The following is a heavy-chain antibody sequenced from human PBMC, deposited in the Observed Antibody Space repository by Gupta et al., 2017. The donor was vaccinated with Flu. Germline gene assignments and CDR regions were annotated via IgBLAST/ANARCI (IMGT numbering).Heavy chain of an antibody. J-gene: IGHJ4*02. D-gene: IGHD3-9*01. CDR2: IKEDGSET. Sequence: EVQLVESGGGLVQPGGSLRLSCAASAFTFSSYWLSWVRQAPGKGLEWVANIKEDGSETFYVDSVKGRFTISRDNAKNSLYLQMNSLRAEDTAVYYCAAYELLTGGPFDYWGQGTLVAVSS. V-gene: IGHV3-7*01. CDR1: AFTFSSYW. CDR3: AAYELLTGGPFDY.